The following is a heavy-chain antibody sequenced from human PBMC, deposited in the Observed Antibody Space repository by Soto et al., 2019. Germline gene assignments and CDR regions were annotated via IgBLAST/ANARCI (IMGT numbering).Heavy chain of an antibody. CDR2: ISYDGTNK. Sequence: QVQLVASGGGVVQPGRSLRLSCAASGFIFSTYGMHWVRQAPGRRLEWVSFISYDGTNKYYADCVKGRFTISRDNSKNTLYLQMISLRAEDTAMYYCAKDQGELGPVDYWGQGTLVTVSS. CDR3: AKDQGELGPVDY. D-gene: IGHD1-26*01. V-gene: IGHV3-30*18. J-gene: IGHJ4*02. CDR1: GFIFSTYG.